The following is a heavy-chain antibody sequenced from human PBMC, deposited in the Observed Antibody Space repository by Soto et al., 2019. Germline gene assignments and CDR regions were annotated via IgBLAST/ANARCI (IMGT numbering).Heavy chain of an antibody. J-gene: IGHJ4*02. V-gene: IGHV4-59*01. Sequence: PSETLSLTCTVSGGSIGSYYWSWIRQPPGKGLEWIGYIYYSGSTNYNPSLKSRVTISVDTSKNQFSLKLSSVTAADTAVYYCARGVDIVGELDYWGQGTLVTVSS. CDR3: ARGVDIVGELDY. D-gene: IGHD2-2*03. CDR2: IYYSGST. CDR1: GGSIGSYY.